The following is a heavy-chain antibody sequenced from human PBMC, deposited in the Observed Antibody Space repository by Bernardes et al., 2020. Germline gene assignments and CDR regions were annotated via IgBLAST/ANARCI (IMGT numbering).Heavy chain of an antibody. CDR3: ARGKGYIASRPGFFDL. D-gene: IGHD6-6*01. Sequence: SEPLSLTCAVYGGSFSGYYWSWIRQPPGKGLEWIGEINHSGSTNYNPSLKSRVTISVDTSKNQFSLKLSSVTAADTAVYYCARGKGYIASRPGFFDLWGRGTLVTVSS. J-gene: IGHJ2*01. CDR2: INHSGST. V-gene: IGHV4-34*01. CDR1: GGSFSGYY.